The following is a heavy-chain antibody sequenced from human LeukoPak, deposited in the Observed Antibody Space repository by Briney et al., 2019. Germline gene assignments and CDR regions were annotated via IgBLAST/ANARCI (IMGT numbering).Heavy chain of an antibody. CDR1: GGTFSSYA. CDR3: ARDPNVGGNFDY. CDR2: IIPIFGIA. D-gene: IGHD2-15*01. J-gene: IGHJ4*02. V-gene: IGHV1-69*04. Sequence: GASVKVSCKASGGTFSSYAISWVRQAPGQGLEWMGRIIPIFGIANYAQKFRGRVTITADKSTSTAYMELSSLRSEDTAVYYCARDPNVGGNFDYWGQGTLVTVSS.